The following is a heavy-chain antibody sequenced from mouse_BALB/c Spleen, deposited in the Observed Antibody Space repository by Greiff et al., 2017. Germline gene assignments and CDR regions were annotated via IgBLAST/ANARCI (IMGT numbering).Heavy chain of an antibody. Sequence: VQLQQSGPGLVKPSQSLSLTCTVTGYSITSDYAWNWIRQFPGNKLEWMGYISYSGSTSYNPSLKSRISITRDTSKNQFFLQLNSVTTEDTATYYCASDGENFDYWGQGTTLTVSS. V-gene: IGHV3-2*02. CDR3: ASDGENFDY. CDR1: GYSITSDYA. CDR2: ISYSGST. J-gene: IGHJ2*01. D-gene: IGHD2-13*01.